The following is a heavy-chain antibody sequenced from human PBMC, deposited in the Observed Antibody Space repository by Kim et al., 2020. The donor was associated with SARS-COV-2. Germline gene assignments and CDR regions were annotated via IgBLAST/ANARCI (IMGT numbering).Heavy chain of an antibody. D-gene: IGHD3-3*01. V-gene: IGHV4-31*03. CDR3: ARDNPITIFGVVIIGAFDI. CDR1: GGSISSGGYY. Sequence: SETLSLTCTVSGGSISSGGYYWSWLRQHPGQGLEWIGYIYYSRSTSYNPSLKSRVTISVDTTKNQFSLKLSSVTAADTDVYYCARDNPITIFGVVIIGAFDIWGQGTMVTVSS. CDR2: IYYSRST. J-gene: IGHJ3*02.